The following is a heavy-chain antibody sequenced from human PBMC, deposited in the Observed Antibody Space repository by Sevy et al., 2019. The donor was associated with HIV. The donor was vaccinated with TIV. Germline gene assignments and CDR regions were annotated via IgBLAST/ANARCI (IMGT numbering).Heavy chain of an antibody. D-gene: IGHD1-26*01. CDR2: ISHDGINE. Sequence: GGSLRLSCIGSGFSFSYYGIHWLRQAPGKGLDWVAVISHDGINEYYADSVKGRFTISRDNSKNTVYLEMNSLRNEDTAIYFCANAYSGSYSHSYLYALDVWGQWTTVTVSS. CDR3: ANAYSGSYSHSYLYALDV. J-gene: IGHJ6*02. CDR1: GFSFSYYG. V-gene: IGHV3-30*18.